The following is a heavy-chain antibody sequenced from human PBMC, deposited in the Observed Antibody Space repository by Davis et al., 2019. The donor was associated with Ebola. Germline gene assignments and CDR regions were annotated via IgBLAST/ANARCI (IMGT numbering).Heavy chain of an antibody. CDR3: AQQLGDYGGNALRY. CDR2: ISSSSSHI. Sequence: GESLKISCAASGFTFSSYTMNWVRQAPGKGLEWVSSISSSSSHIYYADSVKGRFTISRDDAKKSLYLQMDSLRAEDTAVYYCAQQLGDYGGNALRYWGQGTLVTVSS. J-gene: IGHJ4*02. V-gene: IGHV3-21*01. CDR1: GFTFSSYT. D-gene: IGHD4-23*01.